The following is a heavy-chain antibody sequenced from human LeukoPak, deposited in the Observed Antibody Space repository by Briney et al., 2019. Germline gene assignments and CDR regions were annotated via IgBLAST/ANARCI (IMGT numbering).Heavy chain of an antibody. CDR3: ARAPRGPKYYYDSRDAFDI. CDR2: ISSGGTYK. V-gene: IGHV3-21*04. Sequence: GGSLRLSCAASGFTFRDYTMTWVRQPPGKGLEWVSSISSGGTYKYYTDSVKGRFTISRDNSKNTLYLQMNSLRAEDTAVYYCARAPRGPKYYYDSRDAFDIWGQGTMVTVSS. CDR1: GFTFRDYT. J-gene: IGHJ3*02. D-gene: IGHD3-22*01.